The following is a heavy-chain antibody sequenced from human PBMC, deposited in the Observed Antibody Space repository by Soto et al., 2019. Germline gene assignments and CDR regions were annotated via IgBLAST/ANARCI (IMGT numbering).Heavy chain of an antibody. V-gene: IGHV3-23*01. CDR3: ANQYYYGSGRDYKPPSF. D-gene: IGHD3-10*01. CDR1: GFTFSTYA. CDR2: ISGSGGYT. Sequence: GGSLRLSCAASGFTFSTYAMSWVRQGPGKGLEWGSAISGSGGYTYYADSVKGRFTISRDNSKNTLYLQMDSLRAYDTALYYCANQYYYGSGRDYKPPSFWGQGTLVTVSS. J-gene: IGHJ4*02.